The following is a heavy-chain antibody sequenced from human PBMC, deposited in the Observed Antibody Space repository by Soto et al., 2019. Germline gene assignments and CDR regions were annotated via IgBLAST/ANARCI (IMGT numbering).Heavy chain of an antibody. CDR2: IDPLDSQT. CDR3: TRHAVIISGGVIVSHWFDP. J-gene: IGHJ5*02. Sequence: PGESLKISCEGSGYRFASYWITWVRQVPGKGLEWMGRIDPLDSQTNYSASFEGHVTFSADKSINTAFLQWSSLRASDTATYFCTRHAVIISGGVIVSHWFDPWGQGTPVTVSS. V-gene: IGHV5-10-1*01. D-gene: IGHD3-16*02. CDR1: GYRFASYW.